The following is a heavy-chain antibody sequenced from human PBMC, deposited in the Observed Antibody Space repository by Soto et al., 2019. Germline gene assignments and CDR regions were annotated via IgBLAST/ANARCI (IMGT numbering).Heavy chain of an antibody. CDR1: GYSFTSYW. D-gene: IGHD3-22*01. J-gene: IGHJ3*02. V-gene: IGHV5-51*01. CDR2: IYPGDSDT. Sequence: GESLKISCKGSGYSFTSYWIGWVRQMPGKGLEWMGIIYPGDSDTRYSPSFQGQVTISADKSISTAYLQWSSLKASDTAMYYCARPVYYDSSGYFIPDFFDIWGQGTMVTVSS. CDR3: ARPVYYDSSGYFIPDFFDI.